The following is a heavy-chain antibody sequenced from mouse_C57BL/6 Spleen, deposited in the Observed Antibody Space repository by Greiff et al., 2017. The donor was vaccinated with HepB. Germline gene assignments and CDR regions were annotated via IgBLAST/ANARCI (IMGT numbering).Heavy chain of an antibody. V-gene: IGHV7-1*01. CDR3: ARDLYYGYDSYYAMDY. D-gene: IGHD2-2*01. CDR2: SRNKANDYTT. CDR1: GFTFSDFY. J-gene: IGHJ4*01. Sequence: EVKLMGSGGGLVQSGRSLRLSCATSGFTFSDFYMEWVRQAPGKGLEWIAASRNKANDYTTEYSASVKGRFIVSRDTSQSILYLQMNALRAEDTAIYYCARDLYYGYDSYYAMDYWGQGTSVTVSS.